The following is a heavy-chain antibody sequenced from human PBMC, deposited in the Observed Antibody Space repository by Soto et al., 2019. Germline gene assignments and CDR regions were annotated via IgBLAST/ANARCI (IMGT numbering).Heavy chain of an antibody. Sequence: QVQLVQSGAEVKKPGASVKVSCKASGYTFTSYAISWVRQAPGQGLEWMGWISAYNGNTNYAQKLQGRVTMTTDTXXXXXXXXXXXXXXXXXXXXXXXXXXXXXXXXXXXDPWGQGTLVTVSS. J-gene: IGHJ5*02. CDR3: XXXXXXXXXXXXXDP. CDR1: GYTFTSYA. CDR2: ISAYNGNT. V-gene: IGHV1-18*01.